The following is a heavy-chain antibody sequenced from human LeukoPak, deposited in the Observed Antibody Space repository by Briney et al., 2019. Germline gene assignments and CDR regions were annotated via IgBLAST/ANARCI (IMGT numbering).Heavy chain of an antibody. Sequence: SGGSLRLSCAASGFTFSSYGMHWVRQAPGKGLEWVAVISYDGSNKYYADSVKGRFTISRDNSKNTLYLQMNSLRAEDTAVYYCAKDHGVYDFWRSRDYYYGMDVWGQGTTVAVSS. V-gene: IGHV3-30*18. CDR1: GFTFSSYG. D-gene: IGHD3-3*01. J-gene: IGHJ6*02. CDR3: AKDHGVYDFWRSRDYYYGMDV. CDR2: ISYDGSNK.